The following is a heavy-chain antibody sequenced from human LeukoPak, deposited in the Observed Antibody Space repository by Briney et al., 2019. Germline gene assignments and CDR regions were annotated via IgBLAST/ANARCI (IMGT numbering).Heavy chain of an antibody. CDR2: ISYNGGST. J-gene: IGHJ4*02. V-gene: IGHV3-64*02. Sequence: GGSLRLSCAASGFTFTNYAMHWVRQAPGKGLEYVSAISYNGGSTYYADSVKGRFTISRDNSKNTLYLQMGSLTAEDMAMYYCARSRRPYYYFDYWGQGTLVTVSS. CDR1: GFTFTNYA. D-gene: IGHD2-2*01. CDR3: ARSRRPYYYFDY.